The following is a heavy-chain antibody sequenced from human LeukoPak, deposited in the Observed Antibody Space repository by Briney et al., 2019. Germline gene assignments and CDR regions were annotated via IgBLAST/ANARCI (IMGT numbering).Heavy chain of an antibody. J-gene: IGHJ5*02. Sequence: SETLSLTCTVSGYSISSGYYWGWIRPPPGKGLEWIGSIYHSGSTYYNPSLKSRVTISVDTSKNQFSLKLSSVTAADTAVYYCATVAAAGTGWFDPWGQGTLVTVSS. CDR1: GYSISSGYY. D-gene: IGHD6-13*01. V-gene: IGHV4-38-2*02. CDR3: ATVAAAGTGWFDP. CDR2: IYHSGST.